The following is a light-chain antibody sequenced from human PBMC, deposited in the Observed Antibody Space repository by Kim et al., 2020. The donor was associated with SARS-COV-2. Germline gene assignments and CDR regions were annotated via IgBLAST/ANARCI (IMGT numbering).Light chain of an antibody. CDR1: NSNIVNNY. CDR3: GTWDSSLSARV. V-gene: IGLV1-51*01. Sequence: GQRVTIACYGNNSNIVNNYESWYQQLPGTAPKLLIYDNNKRPSGIPDRFSGSKSGTSATLGITGLQTGDEADYYCGTWDSSLSARVFGGGTQLTVL. CDR2: DNN. J-gene: IGLJ3*02.